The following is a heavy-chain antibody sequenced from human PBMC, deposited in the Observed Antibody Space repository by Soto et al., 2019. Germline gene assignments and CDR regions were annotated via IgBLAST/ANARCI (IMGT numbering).Heavy chain of an antibody. CDR3: ARHTKTRYPYYYYYGMDV. D-gene: IGHD1-1*01. CDR2: IYYSGST. Sequence: SETLSLTCTVSGGSISSSSYYWGWIRQPPGKGLEWIGSIYYSGSTYYNPSLKSRVTISVDTSKNQFSLKLSSVTAADTAVYYCARHTKTRYPYYYYYGMDVWGQGTTVTVSS. CDR1: GGSISSSSYY. J-gene: IGHJ6*02. V-gene: IGHV4-39*01.